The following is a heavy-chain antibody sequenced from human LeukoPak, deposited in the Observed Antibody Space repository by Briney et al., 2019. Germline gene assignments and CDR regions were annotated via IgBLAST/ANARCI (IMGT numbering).Heavy chain of an antibody. D-gene: IGHD5-18*01. CDR2: IDTAGNT. J-gene: IGHJ6*02. CDR1: GFTFSSYD. Sequence: PGGSLRLSCAASGFTFSSYDMHWVRQATGRGLEWVSAIDTAGNTYYPASVKGRFTISRENAKDSLYLQMDSLRAGDTAVYYCTLSYGRGFNYYYGMDVWGQGTTVTVSS. V-gene: IGHV3-13*01. CDR3: TLSYGRGFNYYYGMDV.